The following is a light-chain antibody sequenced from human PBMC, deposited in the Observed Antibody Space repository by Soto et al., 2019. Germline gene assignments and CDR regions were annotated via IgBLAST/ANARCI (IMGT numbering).Light chain of an antibody. CDR1: QSVSRF. V-gene: IGKV3-11*01. Sequence: EIVLTQSPATLSLSPGERATLSCRASQSVSRFLAWYQQKPGQAPRLLFYDASNRATGIPARFSGSGSGTDFTLTITSLEPEDFAVYYCQQRTNWPSTFGRGTRLEIK. J-gene: IGKJ5*01. CDR2: DAS. CDR3: QQRTNWPST.